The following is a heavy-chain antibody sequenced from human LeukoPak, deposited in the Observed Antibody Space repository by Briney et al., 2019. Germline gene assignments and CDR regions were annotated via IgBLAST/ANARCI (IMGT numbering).Heavy chain of an antibody. V-gene: IGHV3-20*04. CDR1: GFTFDDCG. CDR2: INWNGGGT. D-gene: IGHD3-10*01. CDR3: ARDRPSGYYFDF. Sequence: PGGSLRLSCAASGFTFDDCGMSWVRQAPGKGLEWVSYINWNGGGTDSADSVRGRFTISRDNAKSSLYLQMHSLRAEDTALYYCARDRPSGYYFDFWGQGTLVTVSS. J-gene: IGHJ4*02.